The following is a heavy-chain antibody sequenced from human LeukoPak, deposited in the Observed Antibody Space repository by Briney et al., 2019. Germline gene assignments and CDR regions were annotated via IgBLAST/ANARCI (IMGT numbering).Heavy chain of an antibody. J-gene: IGHJ4*02. Sequence: GGSLRLSCAASGFTFSSYAMSWVRQAPGKGLEWVSAISGSGGSTYYADSVKGRFTISRDSSKNTLYLQMNSLRAEDTAVYYCAKDGMYYDSSGYYPEYWGQGTLVTVSS. V-gene: IGHV3-23*01. CDR1: GFTFSSYA. D-gene: IGHD3-22*01. CDR3: AKDGMYYDSSGYYPEY. CDR2: ISGSGGST.